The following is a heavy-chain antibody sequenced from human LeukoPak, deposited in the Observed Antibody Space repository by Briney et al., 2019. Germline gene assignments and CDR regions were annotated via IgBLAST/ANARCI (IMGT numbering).Heavy chain of an antibody. D-gene: IGHD6-13*01. CDR2: VDPEDGET. CDR1: GYTFTDYY. J-gene: IGHJ6*02. Sequence: GATVKISCKVSGYTFTDYYIHWVQRAPGKGLEWMGLVDPEDGETIYAEKFQGRVTITADTSTDTAYMELSSLRSEDTAVYYCATGTAAVNYGMDVWGQGTTVTVSS. V-gene: IGHV1-69-2*01. CDR3: ATGTAAVNYGMDV.